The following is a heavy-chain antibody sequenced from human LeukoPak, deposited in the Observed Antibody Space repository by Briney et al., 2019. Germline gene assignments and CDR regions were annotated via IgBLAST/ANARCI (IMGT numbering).Heavy chain of an antibody. D-gene: IGHD3-3*01. CDR1: GFTFSSYA. CDR3: ARGVSWSGYSYYFDY. CDR2: ISYDGSNK. J-gene: IGHJ4*02. Sequence: GGSLRLSCAASGFTFSSYAMHWVRQAPGKGLEWVAVISYDGSNKYYADSVKGRFTISRDNSKNTLYLQMNSLRAEDTAEYYCARGVSWSGYSYYFDYWGQGTLVTVSS. V-gene: IGHV3-30-3*01.